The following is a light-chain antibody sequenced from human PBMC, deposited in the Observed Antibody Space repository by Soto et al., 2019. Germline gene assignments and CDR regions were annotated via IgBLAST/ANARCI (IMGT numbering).Light chain of an antibody. Sequence: SYELTQAPSVSVSPGQTASITCSGDKLGDKYACWYQQKPGQSPVLVIYQDNKRPSGIPERFSGANSGNTATLTISGTQAMDEADYYCQAWDSSTNWVFGGGTKLTVL. V-gene: IGLV3-1*01. CDR2: QDN. CDR3: QAWDSSTNWV. CDR1: KLGDKY. J-gene: IGLJ3*02.